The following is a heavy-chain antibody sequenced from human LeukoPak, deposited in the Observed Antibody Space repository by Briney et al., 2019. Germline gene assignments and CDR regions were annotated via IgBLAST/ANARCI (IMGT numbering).Heavy chain of an antibody. D-gene: IGHD3-9*01. J-gene: IGHJ5*02. Sequence: SVKVSCKASGGTFSSYAISWVRQAPGQGLEWMGGIIPNFGTANYAQKFQGRVTITADESTSTAYMELSSLRSEYTAVYYCARDSRYDILTGYYTPNWFDPWGQGTLVTVSS. CDR3: ARDSRYDILTGYYTPNWFDP. CDR1: GGTFSSYA. CDR2: IIPNFGTA. V-gene: IGHV1-69*13.